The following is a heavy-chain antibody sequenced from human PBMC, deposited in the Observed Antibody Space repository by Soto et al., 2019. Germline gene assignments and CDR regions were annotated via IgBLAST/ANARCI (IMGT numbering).Heavy chain of an antibody. J-gene: IGHJ6*02. CDR2: FSCGSSST. D-gene: IGHD6-19*01. V-gene: IGHV3-48*03. Sequence: WGWMRLACAACGVSFNSYEMNGVCKALGNALEWLSSFSCGSSSTYSSHSVKGLFTISREYSKKSLYLQMNSLRAEDSVVYCCARRSSGCFFMYIWGQESTGTVAS. CDR3: ARRSSGCFFMYI. CDR1: GVSFNSYE.